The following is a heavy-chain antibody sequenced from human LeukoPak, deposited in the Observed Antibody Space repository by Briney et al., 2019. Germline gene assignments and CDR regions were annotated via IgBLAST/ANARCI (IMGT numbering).Heavy chain of an antibody. CDR2: INHSGST. V-gene: IGHV4-34*01. Sequence: KPSEILSLTCAVYGGSFSGYYWSWIRQPPGKGLEWIGEINHSGSTNYNPSLKSRVTTSVDTSKNQFSLKLSSVTAADTAVYYCARGTGLTYYDFWSGYYKGYLDYWGQGTLVTVSS. D-gene: IGHD3-3*01. CDR1: GGSFSGYY. J-gene: IGHJ4*02. CDR3: ARGTGLTYYDFWSGYYKGYLDY.